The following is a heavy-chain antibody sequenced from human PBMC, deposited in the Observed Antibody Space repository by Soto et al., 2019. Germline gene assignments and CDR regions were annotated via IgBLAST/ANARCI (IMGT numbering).Heavy chain of an antibody. J-gene: IGHJ6*03. D-gene: IGHD2-15*01. V-gene: IGHV5-51*01. CDR3: ALSYCSGGSCYRDAGYYYYYMEG. CDR2: IYPGDSDT. Sequence: GESLKISCKGSGYSFTSYWIGWVRQMPGKGLEWMGIIYPGDSDTRYSPSFQGQVTISADKSISTAYLQWSSLKASDTAMYYCALSYCSGGSCYRDAGYYYYYMEGWGKGTTVTVSS. CDR1: GYSFTSYW.